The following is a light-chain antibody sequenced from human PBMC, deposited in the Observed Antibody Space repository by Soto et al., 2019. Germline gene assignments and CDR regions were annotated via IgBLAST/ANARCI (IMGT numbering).Light chain of an antibody. CDR3: QQSYKHPHT. J-gene: IGKJ4*01. Sequence: IQMTQSPSSLSASVGERVTITCRASQRIRTDLNWYQQRPGKAPKVLIYVAYTLQTGVPSRFSGSSSGTDFNLTITSLQPEDFAIYYCQQSYKHPHTFGGGTRVEIK. CDR2: VAY. V-gene: IGKV1-39*01. CDR1: QRIRTD.